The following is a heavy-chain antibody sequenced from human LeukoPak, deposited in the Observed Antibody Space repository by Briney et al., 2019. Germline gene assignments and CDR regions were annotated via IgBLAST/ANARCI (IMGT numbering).Heavy chain of an antibody. Sequence: GGSLRLSCAASGFIVSSNYMSWVRQAPGKGLEWVSIISSGGNTYYADSVKGRFTISRDISKNTLYLQMNVLRAEDTAVYYCAREVRGYYFDYWGQGTLVTVSS. CDR1: GFIVSSNY. CDR2: ISSGGNT. D-gene: IGHD3-22*01. V-gene: IGHV3-53*01. CDR3: AREVRGYYFDY. J-gene: IGHJ4*02.